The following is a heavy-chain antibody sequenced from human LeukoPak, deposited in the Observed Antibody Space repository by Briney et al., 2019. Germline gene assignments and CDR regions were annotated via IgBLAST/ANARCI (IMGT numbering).Heavy chain of an antibody. CDR1: GFTFSRYE. D-gene: IGHD4-17*01. CDR2: ISRRCNTI. J-gene: IGHJ2*01. V-gene: IGHV3-48*03. CDR3: ARVTPQYGDYVNWYFDL. Sequence: GGSLRLSCAASGFTFSRYEMNWVRQAPGKGREWVSYISRRCNTIYYTDSVKGRFTISRDNAKNSLYLQMNSLRAEETAVYYCARVTPQYGDYVNWYFDLWGRGTLVTVSS.